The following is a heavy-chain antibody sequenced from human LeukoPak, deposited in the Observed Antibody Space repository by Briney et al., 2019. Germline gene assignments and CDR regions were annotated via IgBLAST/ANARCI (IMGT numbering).Heavy chain of an antibody. Sequence: HPGGSLRLSCAASGFTFSSYDMNWVRQAPGKGLEWVSYISSGGSTIYYADSVKGRFTISRDNSKNSLYLQMNSLRAEDTAVYYCERDLGYYDSSGYYYGSSYYYYYYCMDVWGQGTTVTVSS. D-gene: IGHD3-22*01. J-gene: IGHJ6*02. CDR2: ISSGGSTI. V-gene: IGHV3-48*03. CDR1: GFTFSSYD. CDR3: ERDLGYYDSSGYYYGSSYYYYYYCMDV.